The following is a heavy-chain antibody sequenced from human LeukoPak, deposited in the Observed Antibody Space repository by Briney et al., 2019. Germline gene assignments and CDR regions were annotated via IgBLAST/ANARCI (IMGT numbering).Heavy chain of an antibody. CDR3: ARDRYRLVPYDAFDI. CDR2: IKQDGCEK. D-gene: IGHD1-1*01. CDR1: GFTFSSYW. Sequence: GGSLRLSCAASGFTFSSYWMSWVRQAPGKGLEWVANIKQDGCEKYYVDSVKGRFTISRDNAKNSLYLQMNSLRAEDTAVYYCARDRYRLVPYDAFDIWGQGTMVTVSS. J-gene: IGHJ3*02. V-gene: IGHV3-7*01.